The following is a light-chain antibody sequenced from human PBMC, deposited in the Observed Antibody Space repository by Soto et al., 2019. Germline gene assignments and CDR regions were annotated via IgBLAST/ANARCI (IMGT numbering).Light chain of an antibody. CDR3: QKYDSAPLT. CDR1: QDICNY. J-gene: IGKJ3*01. Sequence: DIQMTQSPSSLSASVGDRVTITCRASQDICNYVAWYQQKPGKVPKFLIYDASTLQSGVPSRFSGSGSGTDFTLTITSLQPEDVATYYYQKYDSAPLTFGPGTKVNLK. V-gene: IGKV1-27*01. CDR2: DAS.